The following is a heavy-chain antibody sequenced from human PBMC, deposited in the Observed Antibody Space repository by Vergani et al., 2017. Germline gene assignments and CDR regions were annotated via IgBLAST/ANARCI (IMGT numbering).Heavy chain of an antibody. V-gene: IGHV4-61*02. J-gene: IGHJ6*02. CDR3: ARHRGSGGFFPSSYFYGMDV. CDR1: GASISSGNYY. Sequence: QVQLQESGPGLVKPSQTLSLTCTVSGASISSGNYYWNWIRQPAGKGLEWIGRIYTSGSTNYNPSLKSRVTISLDTSKNQFSLKLTSVTAADTAIYYCARHRGSGGFFPSSYFYGMDVWGHGTTVTVSS. CDR2: IYTSGST. D-gene: IGHD3-10*01.